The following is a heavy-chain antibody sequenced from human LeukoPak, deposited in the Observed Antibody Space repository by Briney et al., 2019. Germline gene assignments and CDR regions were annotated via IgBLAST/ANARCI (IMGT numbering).Heavy chain of an antibody. CDR2: IYYSGST. J-gene: IGHJ4*02. V-gene: IGHV4-59*01. Sequence: SETLSLTCTVSGGSISSYYWSWIRQPPGKGLEWIGYIYYSGSTNYNPSLKSRVTISVDTSKNQFSLKLSSVTAADTAVHYCARDRGSSSFFDYWGQGTLVTVSS. D-gene: IGHD6-6*01. CDR1: GGSISSYY. CDR3: ARDRGSSSFFDY.